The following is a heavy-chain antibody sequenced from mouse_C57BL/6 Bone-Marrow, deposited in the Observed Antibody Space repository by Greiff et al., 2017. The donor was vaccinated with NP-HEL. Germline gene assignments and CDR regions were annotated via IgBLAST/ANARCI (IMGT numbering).Heavy chain of an antibody. CDR2: IFPGSGST. J-gene: IGHJ4*01. CDR1: GYTFTDYY. CDR3: AMVERLRRPYYYAMDY. D-gene: IGHD2-4*01. V-gene: IGHV1-75*01. Sequence: VQLQQSGPELVKPGASVKISCKASGYTFTDYYINWVKQRPGQGLEWIGWIFPGSGSTYYNEKFKGKSTLTVDKSSSTAYMQLSSLTSEDSAVYYCAMVERLRRPYYYAMDYWGQGTSVTVSS.